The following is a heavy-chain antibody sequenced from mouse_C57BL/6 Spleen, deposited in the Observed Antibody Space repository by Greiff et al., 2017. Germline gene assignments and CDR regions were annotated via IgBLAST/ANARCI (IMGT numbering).Heavy chain of an antibody. V-gene: IGHV1-55*01. D-gene: IGHD1-1*01. J-gene: IGHJ1*03. CDR3: ARYYYGSSYPHWYFDV. CDR2: IYPGSGST. Sequence: QVQLQQPGAELVKPGASVKMSCKASGYTFTSYWITWVKQRPGQGLEWIGDIYPGSGSTNYNEKFKSKATLTVDTSSSTAYMQLSSLTSEDSAVYYCARYYYGSSYPHWYFDVWGIGTTVTVSS. CDR1: GYTFTSYW.